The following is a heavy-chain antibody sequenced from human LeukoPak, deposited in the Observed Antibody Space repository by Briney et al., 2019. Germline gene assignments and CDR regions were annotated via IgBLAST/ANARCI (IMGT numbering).Heavy chain of an antibody. V-gene: IGHV4-59*01. CDR2: IYYSGST. D-gene: IGHD3-3*01. J-gene: IGHJ3*02. CDR1: GGSIRSYY. Sequence: SETLCLTCTVSGGSIRSYYWSWIRQPPGKGLEWIGYIYYSGSTNYNPSLKSRVTISVDTSKNQFSLKLSSVTAADTAVYYCARDRRYDFWSGYDAFDIWGQGTMVTVSS. CDR3: ARDRRYDFWSGYDAFDI.